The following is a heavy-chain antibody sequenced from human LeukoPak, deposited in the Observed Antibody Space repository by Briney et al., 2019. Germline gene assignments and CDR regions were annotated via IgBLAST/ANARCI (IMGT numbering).Heavy chain of an antibody. V-gene: IGHV1-18*01. J-gene: IGHJ3*02. Sequence: ASVKVSCKASGYTFTSHGISWVRQAPGQGLEWMGWTNPNNGNTNYAQKFQGRVTMTTDTSTSTAYMELRSLRSDDTAVYYCAREGTDDAFDIWGKGTMVTVSS. CDR1: GYTFTSHG. CDR3: AREGTDDAFDI. CDR2: TNPNNGNT. D-gene: IGHD1-1*01.